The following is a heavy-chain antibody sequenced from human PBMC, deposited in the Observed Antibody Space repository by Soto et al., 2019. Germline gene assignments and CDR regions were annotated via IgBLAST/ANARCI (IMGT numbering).Heavy chain of an antibody. D-gene: IGHD1-26*01. CDR1: GFTFSLFA. V-gene: IGHV3-30-3*01. CDR3: VRDVWWEVGLDAFDI. Sequence: HVQLVESGGGVVQPGRSLRLSCAASGFTFSLFAMHWVRQVPGKGLEWVAAVSKDGSNTYYADSVKGRFTISRDNPKNTVFMQMNNLRPEVTAVYQCVRDVWWEVGLDAFDIWGQGTTVTVSS. J-gene: IGHJ3*02. CDR2: VSKDGSNT.